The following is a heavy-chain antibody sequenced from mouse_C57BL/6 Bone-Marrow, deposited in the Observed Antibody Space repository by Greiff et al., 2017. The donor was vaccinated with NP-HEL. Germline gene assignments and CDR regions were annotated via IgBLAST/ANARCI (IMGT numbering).Heavy chain of an antibody. CDR3: ARGYLPNLSWFAY. CDR1: GYTFTSYG. J-gene: IGHJ3*01. CDR2: IYIGNGYT. D-gene: IGHD5-1*01. Sequence: EVKLMESGAELVRPGSSVKMSCKTSGYTFTSYGINWVKQRPGQGLEWIGYIYIGNGYTEYNEKFKGKATLTSDTSSSTAYMQLSSLTSEDSAIYFCARGYLPNLSWFAYWGQGTLVTVSA. V-gene: IGHV1-58*01.